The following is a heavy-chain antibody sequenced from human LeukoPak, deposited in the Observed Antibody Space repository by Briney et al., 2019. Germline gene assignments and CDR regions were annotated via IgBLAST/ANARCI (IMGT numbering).Heavy chain of an antibody. Sequence: GGSLRLSCAASGFTFSSYGMHWVRQAPGKGLEWVAVIWYDGSNKYYADSVKGRFTISRDNSKNTLYLQMNSLRAEDTAVYQCATSPQQSGYGPLHHWGQGTLVTVSS. CDR1: GFTFSSYG. CDR3: ATSPQQSGYGPLHH. D-gene: IGHD5-12*01. J-gene: IGHJ5*02. CDR2: IWYDGSNK. V-gene: IGHV3-30*02.